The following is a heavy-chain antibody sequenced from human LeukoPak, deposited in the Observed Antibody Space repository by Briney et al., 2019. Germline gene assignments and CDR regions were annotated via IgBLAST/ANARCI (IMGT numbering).Heavy chain of an antibody. V-gene: IGHV3-7*01. CDR3: ARDSGGYYDRSPTFDY. CDR2: IRQDGGET. Sequence: GGSLRLSCEASGLTFSRDWMGWVRQAPGKGLEWVANIRQDGGETYYGDSVKGRFIISRDNAKNSLFLQMNRLRAEDTAVYYCARDSGGYYDRSPTFDYWGQGTLVTVSS. J-gene: IGHJ4*02. CDR1: GLTFSRDW. D-gene: IGHD3-22*01.